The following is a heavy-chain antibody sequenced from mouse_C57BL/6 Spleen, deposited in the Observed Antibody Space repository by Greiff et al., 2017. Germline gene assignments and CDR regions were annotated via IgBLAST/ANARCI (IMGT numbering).Heavy chain of an antibody. D-gene: IGHD1-1*01. CDR1: GFSLTSYG. Sequence: VKLQESGPGLVAPSQRLSITCTVSGFSLTSYGVDWVRQSPGKGLEWLGVIWGVGSTNYNSALKSRLSISKDNSKSQVFLKMNSLQTDDTAMYYCATAYGSSSFAYWGQGTLVTVSA. CDR2: IWGVGST. J-gene: IGHJ3*01. V-gene: IGHV2-6*01. CDR3: ATAYGSSSFAY.